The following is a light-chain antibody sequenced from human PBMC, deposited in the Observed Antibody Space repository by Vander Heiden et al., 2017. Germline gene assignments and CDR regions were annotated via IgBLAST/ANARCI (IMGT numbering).Light chain of an antibody. J-gene: IGKJ3*01. CDR1: HGISNW. CDR3: QQATSYPFT. CDR2: LAS. Sequence: DHESIQTPSSESASVGDRVTITCRASHGISNWLACYQRKPEKAPKLLIYLASTLQSGVPSRFGGSGSGTDFTLTIDSLQPDDFATYYCQQATSYPFTFGPGTKVDIK. V-gene: IGKV1-12*01.